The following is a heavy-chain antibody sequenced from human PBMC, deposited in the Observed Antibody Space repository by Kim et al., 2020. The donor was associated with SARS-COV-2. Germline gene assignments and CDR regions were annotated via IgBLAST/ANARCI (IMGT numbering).Heavy chain of an antibody. D-gene: IGHD5-12*01. V-gene: IGHV3-21*01. Sequence: GGSLRLSCAASGFTFSSYSMNWVRQAPGKGLEWVPSISSSSSYIYYADSVKGRFTISRDNAKNSLYMQMNSLRAEDTAVYYCARGKANSGYDYVTSYYFDYWGQGTLVTVSS. CDR1: GFTFSSYS. J-gene: IGHJ4*02. CDR3: ARGKANSGYDYVTSYYFDY. CDR2: ISSSSSYI.